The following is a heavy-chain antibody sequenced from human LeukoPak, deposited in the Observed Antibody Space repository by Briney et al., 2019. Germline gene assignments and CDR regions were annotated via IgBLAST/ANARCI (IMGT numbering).Heavy chain of an antibody. Sequence: SETLSLTCAVYGGSFSGYYWSWIRQPPGKGLEWIGEINHSGRTNYNPSLKSRVTISVDTSKNQFSLKLSSVTAADTAVYYCARAARDDWVDPWGQGTLGTVSS. CDR2: INHSGRT. CDR3: ARAARDDWVDP. CDR1: GGSFSGYY. J-gene: IGHJ5*02. V-gene: IGHV4-34*01.